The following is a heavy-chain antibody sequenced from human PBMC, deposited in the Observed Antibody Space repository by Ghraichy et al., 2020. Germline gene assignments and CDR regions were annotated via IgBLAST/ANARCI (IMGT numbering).Heavy chain of an antibody. CDR3: ARGGGGYCSRCFDY. Sequence: GGSLRLSCAASGFTFSTYSMHWVRQAPGKGLEWLSYISTSSTTIYYADSVKGRFTISRDNAKNSLYLQMNSLRDEDTAVYYCARGGGGYCSRCFDYWGQGNIITVSS. CDR2: ISTSSTTI. V-gene: IGHV3-48*02. D-gene: IGHD2-15*01. CDR1: GFTFSTYS. J-gene: IGHJ4*02.